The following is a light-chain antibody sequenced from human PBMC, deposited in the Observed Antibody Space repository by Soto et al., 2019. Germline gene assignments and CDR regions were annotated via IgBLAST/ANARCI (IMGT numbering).Light chain of an antibody. Sequence: DIQMTQSPSSLSASIGDRVTITCQTSQNIGNFLNWYQQKPGKVPDLLIYDASNLETGVPSRFSGSGSGTDFTFTISSLQPEDIATYYCQQYNNRHLTFGGGTKVEIK. CDR3: QQYNNRHLT. J-gene: IGKJ4*01. V-gene: IGKV1-33*01. CDR1: QNIGNF. CDR2: DAS.